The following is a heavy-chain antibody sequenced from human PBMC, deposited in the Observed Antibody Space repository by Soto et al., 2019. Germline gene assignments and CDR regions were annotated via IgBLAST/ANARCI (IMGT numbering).Heavy chain of an antibody. CDR2: IYYSGST. V-gene: IGHV4-39*01. CDR1: GGSISSSSYY. D-gene: IGHD4-17*01. CDR3: ARLRAVHHTNPYGWFDP. J-gene: IGHJ5*02. Sequence: SETLSLTCTVSGGSISSSSYYWGWIRQPPGKGLEWIGSIYYSGSTYYNPSLKSRVTISVDTSKNQFSLKLSSVTAADPAVYYCARLRAVHHTNPYGWFDPWGQGTLVTVSS.